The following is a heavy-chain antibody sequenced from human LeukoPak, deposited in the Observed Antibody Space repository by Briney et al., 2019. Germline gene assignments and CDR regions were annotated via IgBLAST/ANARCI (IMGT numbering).Heavy chain of an antibody. CDR2: ISSSSSYI. Sequence: PGRSLRLSCAASGFTFSSYGMHWVRQAPGKGLEWVSSISSSSSYIYYADSVKGRFTISRDNAKNSLYLQMNSLRAEDTAVYYCARLLHRTHSGWYERSRYYYYMDVWGKGTTVTVSS. D-gene: IGHD6-19*01. V-gene: IGHV3-21*01. CDR1: GFTFSSYG. CDR3: ARLLHRTHSGWYERSRYYYYMDV. J-gene: IGHJ6*03.